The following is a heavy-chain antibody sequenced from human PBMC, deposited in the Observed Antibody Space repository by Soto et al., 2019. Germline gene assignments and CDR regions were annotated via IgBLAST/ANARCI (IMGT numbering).Heavy chain of an antibody. V-gene: IGHV1-24*01. D-gene: IGHD5-18*01. CDR3: ATGVGWGYIFGLQY. CDR2: YVPEDGKT. CDR1: GSTLSEFS. J-gene: IGHJ4*02. Sequence: AASVEVSCKISGSTLSEFSMHWVRQAPGKGLEWMGGYVPEDGKTIYATKFQDRVIMTEDTSTETASMELNSLRSEDTAVYFCATGVGWGYIFGLQYWGQGTPVTVSS.